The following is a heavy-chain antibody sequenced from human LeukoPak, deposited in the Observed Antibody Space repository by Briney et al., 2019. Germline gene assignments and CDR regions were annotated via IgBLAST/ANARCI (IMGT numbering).Heavy chain of an antibody. V-gene: IGHV3-21*01. Sequence: GSLRLSCAASAFTLSSYSMNWVRQAPGEGLEWVSFISSGSSYIYYADSVKDRFTISRDNAKNSLYLQMYSLRVEDMAIYYCARARSGYTSGSDFDYWGQGTLVTVSS. CDR1: AFTLSSYS. J-gene: IGHJ4*02. CDR3: ARARSGYTSGSDFDY. CDR2: ISSGSSYI. D-gene: IGHD6-19*01.